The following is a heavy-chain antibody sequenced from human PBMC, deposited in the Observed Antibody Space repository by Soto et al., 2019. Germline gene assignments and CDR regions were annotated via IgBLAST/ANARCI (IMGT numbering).Heavy chain of an antibody. CDR1: GYPFTTYY. J-gene: IGHJ4*02. V-gene: IGHV1-2*02. D-gene: IGHD3-10*01. CDR2: IDPRSGGT. Sequence: HVPLVQSGTEVKKPGASVRVSCMVSGYPFTTYYIHWVRQAPGHGLEWMGWIDPRSGGTVYEQKCQCRVTMTGDTSIRTVYMDLSGLTSDDTALYYCATDDYGIFPYWGQGSLVTVSS. CDR3: ATDDYGIFPY.